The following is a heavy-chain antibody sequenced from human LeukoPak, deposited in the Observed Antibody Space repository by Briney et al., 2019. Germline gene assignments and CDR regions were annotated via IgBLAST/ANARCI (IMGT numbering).Heavy chain of an antibody. CDR3: ARARGSGYPDY. V-gene: IGHV4-59*01. Sequence: SETLSLTCTASGGSISSYYWSWIRQPPGKGLEWIGYISYSGSTNYNPSLKSRVTISVDTSKNQFSLKLSSVTAADTAVYYCARARGSGYPDYWGQGTLVTVSS. D-gene: IGHD3-3*01. J-gene: IGHJ4*02. CDR2: ISYSGST. CDR1: GGSISSYY.